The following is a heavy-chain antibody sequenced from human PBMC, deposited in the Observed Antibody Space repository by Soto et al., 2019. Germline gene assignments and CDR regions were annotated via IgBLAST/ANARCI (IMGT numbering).Heavy chain of an antibody. V-gene: IGHV4-39*01. CDR3: ARRINSSGWLPSGAFDI. J-gene: IGHJ3*02. CDR2: IYYSGST. Sequence: PSETLSLTCTVSGGSISGSSYYWGWIRQPPGKGLEWIGSIYYSGSTYYNPSLKSRVTISVDTSKNQFSLKLSSVTAADTAVYYCARRINSSGWLPSGAFDIWGQGTMVTVSS. D-gene: IGHD6-19*01. CDR1: GGSISGSSYY.